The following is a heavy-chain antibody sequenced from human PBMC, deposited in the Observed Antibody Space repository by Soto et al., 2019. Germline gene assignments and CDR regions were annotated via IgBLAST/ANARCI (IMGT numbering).Heavy chain of an antibody. CDR3: AREFVYYGSGSYGYYYYGMDV. D-gene: IGHD3-10*01. J-gene: IGHJ6*02. Sequence: SVKVSCKASGGTFSSYAISWVRQAPGQGLEWMGGIIPIFGTANYAQKFQGRVTITADESTSTAYMELSSLRSEDTAVYYCAREFVYYGSGSYGYYYYGMDVWGQGTTVTVSS. CDR2: IIPIFGTA. CDR1: GGTFSSYA. V-gene: IGHV1-69*13.